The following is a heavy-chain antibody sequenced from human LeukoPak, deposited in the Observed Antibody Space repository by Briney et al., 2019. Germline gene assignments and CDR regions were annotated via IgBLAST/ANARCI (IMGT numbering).Heavy chain of an antibody. V-gene: IGHV4-34*01. D-gene: IGHD3-10*02. Sequence: SETLSLTCAVYGGSFSGYYWSWIRQPPGKGLEWIGEINHSGSTNYNPSLKSRVTISVDTSKNQFSLKLSSVTAADTAVYYCARDCSGATYHHRTPHNWFDPWGQGTLVTVSS. CDR1: GGSFSGYY. J-gene: IGHJ5*02. CDR3: ARDCSGATYHHRTPHNWFDP. CDR2: INHSGST.